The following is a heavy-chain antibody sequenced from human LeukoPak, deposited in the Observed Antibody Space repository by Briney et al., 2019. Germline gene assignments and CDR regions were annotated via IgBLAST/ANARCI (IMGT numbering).Heavy chain of an antibody. D-gene: IGHD1-26*01. CDR3: ARASGSYWWFDS. V-gene: IGHV1-2*02. J-gene: IGHJ5*01. CDR2: INPNSGGT. Sequence: GASVKVSCKASGYTFTGYYMYWVRQAPGQGLEWMGWINPNSGGTNYAQKFQGSVTMTRDTSISTVYMELSRLRSDDTAVYYCARASGSYWWFDSWGQGTLVTVSS. CDR1: GYTFTGYY.